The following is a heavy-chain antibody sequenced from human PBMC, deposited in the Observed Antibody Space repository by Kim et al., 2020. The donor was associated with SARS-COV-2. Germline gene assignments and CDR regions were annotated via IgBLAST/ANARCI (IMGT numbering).Heavy chain of an antibody. CDR3: AGSMVRGVMDLIDI. Sequence: SPSLESRVTISVDTSKNQFSLKLSSVAAADSAVYYCAGSMVRGVMDLIDIWGQGTMVTVSS. V-gene: IGHV4-39*01. J-gene: IGHJ3*02. D-gene: IGHD3-10*01.